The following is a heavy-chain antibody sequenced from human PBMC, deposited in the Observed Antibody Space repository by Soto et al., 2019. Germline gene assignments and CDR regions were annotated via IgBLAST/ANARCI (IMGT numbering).Heavy chain of an antibody. D-gene: IGHD2-21*01. CDR3: VRSGTARLLRHSWFDT. CDR1: GFTFNTYD. J-gene: IGHJ5*02. Sequence: EVQLVESGGGLDKPGGSQRLSCAASGFTFNTYDMNWVRQAPGKGLEWVSSITTSSAYIYYADSLKGRITISRDNAKNSLFLQMNSLRAEDTAVYYCVRSGTARLLRHSWFDTWGQGTLVTVSS. V-gene: IGHV3-21*01. CDR2: ITTSSAYI.